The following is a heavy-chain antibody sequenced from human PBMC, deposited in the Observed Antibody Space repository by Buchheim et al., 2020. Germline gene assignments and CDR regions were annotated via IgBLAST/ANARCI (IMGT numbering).Heavy chain of an antibody. CDR1: GASIKINSYY. CDR2: IYYSGNA. V-gene: IGHV4-39*01. CDR3: ARHVAVFGVIRYFDF. J-gene: IGHJ4*01. Sequence: QVQLQESGPGLVKPSETLSLSCNVSGASIKINSYYWAWIRQAPGKGLEWIGSIYYSGNAYYTSSLQSRLAMSVAPSKNQFSLRLSSVTAADTGVYYCARHVAVFGVIRYFDFWGHGAL. D-gene: IGHD3-3*01.